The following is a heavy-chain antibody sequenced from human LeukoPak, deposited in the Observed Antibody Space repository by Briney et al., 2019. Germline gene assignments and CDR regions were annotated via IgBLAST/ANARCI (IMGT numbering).Heavy chain of an antibody. CDR3: ARRGYYDSSGYDY. D-gene: IGHD3-22*01. J-gene: IGHJ4*02. V-gene: IGHV3-21*01. CDR1: GFTFSNYA. Sequence: GGSLRLSCAASGFTFSNYAMNWVRQAPGKGLEWVSSISGSSSDIYYADSVKGRFTISRDNAKNSLYLQINRLRAEDTAIYYCARRGYYDSSGYDYWGQGTLVTVSS. CDR2: ISGSSSDI.